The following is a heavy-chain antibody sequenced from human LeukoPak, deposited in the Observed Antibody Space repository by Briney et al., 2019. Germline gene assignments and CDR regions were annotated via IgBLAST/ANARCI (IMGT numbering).Heavy chain of an antibody. CDR3: AKLLGTATTYDS. CDR1: GFTFSGNW. Sequence: GGSLRLSCEAPGFTFSGNWMSWVRQAPGKGLEWVASINPDGSQKLYVDSVKGRFTISRDNTKGSLYLQMNSLGAEDTAMYYCAKLLGTATTYDSWGQGTRVTVSS. D-gene: IGHD5-24*01. CDR2: INPDGSQK. V-gene: IGHV3-7*01. J-gene: IGHJ4*02.